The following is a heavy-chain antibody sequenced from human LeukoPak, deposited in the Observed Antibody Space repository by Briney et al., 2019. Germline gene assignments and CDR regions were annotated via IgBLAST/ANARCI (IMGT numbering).Heavy chain of an antibody. D-gene: IGHD3-22*01. V-gene: IGHV1-18*01. CDR3: ATRAHYDSSGYWGYDY. J-gene: IGHJ4*02. CDR1: GYTFTSYG. CDR2: ISAYNGNT. Sequence: ASVKVSCKASGYTFTSYGISWVRQAPGQGLEWMGWISAYNGNTNYAQKLQGRVTMTTDTSTDTAYMELSSLRSEDTAVYYCATRAHYDSSGYWGYDYWGQGTLVTVSS.